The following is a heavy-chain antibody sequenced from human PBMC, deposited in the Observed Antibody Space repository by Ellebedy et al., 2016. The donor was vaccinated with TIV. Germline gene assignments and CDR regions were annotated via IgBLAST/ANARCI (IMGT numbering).Heavy chain of an antibody. CDR3: TKGGSPTGHILHDY. Sequence: GGSLRLSXAASGFTFSSYAMSWVRQAPGKGLEWVSSIRSRGDSTYYTDSVQGRFTISRDNSKSTLYLQMNIVAAEDTAMYYCTKGGSPTGHILHDYWGQGTLVTVSS. D-gene: IGHD1-1*01. CDR1: GFTFSSYA. J-gene: IGHJ4*02. CDR2: IRSRGDST. V-gene: IGHV3-23*01.